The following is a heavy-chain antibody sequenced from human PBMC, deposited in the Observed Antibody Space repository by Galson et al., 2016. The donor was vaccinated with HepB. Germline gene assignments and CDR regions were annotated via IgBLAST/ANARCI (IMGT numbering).Heavy chain of an antibody. J-gene: IGHJ4*02. Sequence: ETLSLTCTVSGGSISSSTYYWAWIRRPPGKGLEWIGEITPSGTTNYNPSLKSRVSMSMDTSKNQFSLNLTSVTAADTAIYYCTTSPRGYSPPWHWGPGAQVPVSS. CDR1: GGSISSSTYY. CDR3: TTSPRGYSPPWH. D-gene: IGHD5-12*01. V-gene: IGHV4-39*07. CDR2: ITPSGTT.